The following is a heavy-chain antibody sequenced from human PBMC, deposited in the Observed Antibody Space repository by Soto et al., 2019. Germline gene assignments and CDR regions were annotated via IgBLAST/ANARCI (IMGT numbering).Heavy chain of an antibody. Sequence: ASVKVSCKASGYTFTSYYMHWVRQAPGQGLEWMGIIIPSFGSASYAQKFQGRVTITADESTSTAYMELSSLRSEDTAVYYCAREPHYYDSIWFDPWGQGTLVTVSS. CDR3: AREPHYYDSIWFDP. V-gene: IGHV1-46*01. CDR1: GYTFTSYY. CDR2: IIPSFGSA. J-gene: IGHJ5*02. D-gene: IGHD3-22*01.